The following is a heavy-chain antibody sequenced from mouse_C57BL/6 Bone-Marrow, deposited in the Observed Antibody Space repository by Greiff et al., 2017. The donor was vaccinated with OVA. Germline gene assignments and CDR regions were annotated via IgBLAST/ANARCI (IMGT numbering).Heavy chain of an antibody. J-gene: IGHJ4*01. Sequence: QVQLQQPGAELVMPGASVKLSCKASGYTFTDYEMHWVKQTPVHGLEWIGAIDPETGGTAYNQKFKGKAILTADKSSSTAYMELRSLTSEDSAVYYCTRKEGGNAMDYWGQGTSVTVSS. CDR3: TRKEGGNAMDY. V-gene: IGHV1-15*01. CDR2: IDPETGGT. CDR1: GYTFTDYE.